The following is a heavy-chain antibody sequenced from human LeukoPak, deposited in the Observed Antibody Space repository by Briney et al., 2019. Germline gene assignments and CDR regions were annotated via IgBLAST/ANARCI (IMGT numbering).Heavy chain of an antibody. CDR2: ISTDGYTT. Sequence: GGSLRLSSAASGLAFSAYKMHWVRQAPRKGLVWVSRISTDGYTTDYADFVQGRFTASRDNTENTWSLEMNSLRAEDTAVYYCVVGGSPGYGGQGTLVTVSS. J-gene: IGHJ4*02. V-gene: IGHV3-74*01. CDR1: GLAFSAYK. CDR3: VVGGSPGY. D-gene: IGHD2-15*01.